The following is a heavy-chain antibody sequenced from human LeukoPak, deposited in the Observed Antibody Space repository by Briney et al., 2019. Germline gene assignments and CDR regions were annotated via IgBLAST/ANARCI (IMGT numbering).Heavy chain of an antibody. CDR3: ARAGRGSGKTVDY. CDR2: IKQDGSEK. J-gene: IGHJ4*02. V-gene: IGHV3-7*04. Sequence: GGSLRLSCPASGFTFSNQWMRWVRQAPGKGLEWVANIKQDGSEKYYVDSVKGRFTISRDNAKNSLYLQMNSLRAEDTAVYYCARAGRGSGKTVDYWGQGALVTVSS. D-gene: IGHD3-10*01. CDR1: GFTFSNQW.